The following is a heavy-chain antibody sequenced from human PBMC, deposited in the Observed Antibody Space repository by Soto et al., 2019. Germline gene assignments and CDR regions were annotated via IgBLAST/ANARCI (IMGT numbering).Heavy chain of an antibody. CDR1: GFTFSSYG. CDR2: IWYDGSNK. Sequence: GGSLRLSCAASGFTFSSYGMHWVRQAPGQGLEWVAVIWYDGSNKYYADSVKGRFTISRDNSKNTLYLQMNSLRAEDTAVYYCARAGSSLDGINYYYYYMDVWGKGTTVTVSS. V-gene: IGHV3-33*01. D-gene: IGHD6-13*01. CDR3: ARAGSSLDGINYYYYYMDV. J-gene: IGHJ6*03.